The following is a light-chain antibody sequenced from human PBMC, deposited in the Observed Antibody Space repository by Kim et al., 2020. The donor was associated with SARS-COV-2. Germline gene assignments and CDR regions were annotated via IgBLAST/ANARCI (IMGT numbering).Light chain of an antibody. V-gene: IGLV1-47*01. CDR2: RNT. Sequence: QRVTISCSGSSSNIGTNYVYWYQQLPGTAPKLLIYRNTQRPSGVPDRFSGSKSGTSASLAISGLRSEDEADYYCAAWDDSLRGYVFGTGTKVTVL. CDR3: AAWDDSLRGYV. J-gene: IGLJ1*01. CDR1: SSNIGTNY.